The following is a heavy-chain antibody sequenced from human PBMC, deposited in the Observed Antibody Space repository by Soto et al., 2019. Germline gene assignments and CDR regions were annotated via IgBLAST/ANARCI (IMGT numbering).Heavy chain of an antibody. CDR1: GFTFSSYW. J-gene: IGHJ3*02. Sequence: GGSLRLSCAASGFTFSSYWMSWVRQAPGKGLEWVANIKQDGSEKYYVDSVKGRFTISRDNAKNSLYLQMNSLRAEDTAVYYCARGPSFTIFGVVDNAFDIWGQGTMVTVSS. CDR3: ARGPSFTIFGVVDNAFDI. V-gene: IGHV3-7*01. D-gene: IGHD3-3*01. CDR2: IKQDGSEK.